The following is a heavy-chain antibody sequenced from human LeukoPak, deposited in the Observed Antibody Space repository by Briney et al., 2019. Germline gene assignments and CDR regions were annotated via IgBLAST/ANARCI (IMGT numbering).Heavy chain of an antibody. CDR1: GYTFTGYY. CDR3: ARGYYYGSGSYTVNYYYYYMDV. CDR2: INPNSGGT. J-gene: IGHJ6*03. V-gene: IGHV1-2*02. D-gene: IGHD3-10*01. Sequence: ASVKVSCKASGYTFTGYYMHWVRQAPGQGLEWMGWINPNSGGTNYAQKFQGRVTMTRNTSISTAYMELSSLRSEDTAVYYCARGYYYGSGSYTVNYYYYYMDVWGKGTTVTISS.